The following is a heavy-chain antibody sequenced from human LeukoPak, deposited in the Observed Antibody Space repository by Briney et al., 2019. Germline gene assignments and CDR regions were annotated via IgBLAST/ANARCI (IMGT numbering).Heavy chain of an antibody. CDR3: AKDWGIVVVNPLFDY. J-gene: IGHJ4*02. D-gene: IGHD3-22*01. CDR2: ISSSGSTI. CDR1: GFTFSDYY. V-gene: IGHV3-11*01. Sequence: PGGSLRLSCAASGFTFSDYYMSWIRQAPGRGLEWVSYISSSGSTIYYADSVKGRFTISRDNAKNTLYLQMNSLRAEDTAVYYCAKDWGIVVVNPLFDYWGQGTLVTVSS.